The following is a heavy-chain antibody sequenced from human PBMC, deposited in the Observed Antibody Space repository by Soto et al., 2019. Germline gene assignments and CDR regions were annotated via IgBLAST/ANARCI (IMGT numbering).Heavy chain of an antibody. CDR1: GYIFVNYG. V-gene: IGHV1-18*01. CDR3: VMVDNYVTPTPQDV. CDR2: ISPYTGNT. J-gene: IGHJ6*02. Sequence: QVQLVQSGDEVKKPGASVKVSCKASGYIFVNYGIAWVRQAPGQGLEWMGRISPYTGNTHSATKVQGRLTITTDTSTSTAYMDLGSLTSDDTAVYYCVMVDNYVTPTPQDVWGQGTTVTVSS. D-gene: IGHD3-16*01.